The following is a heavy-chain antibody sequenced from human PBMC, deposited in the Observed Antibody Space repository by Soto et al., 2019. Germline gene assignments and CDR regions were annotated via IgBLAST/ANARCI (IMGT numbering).Heavy chain of an antibody. Sequence: SETLCLTCAVSGDSISSSVWWTWVRQPPGKGLEWIGEVFHTGDTYFNPSLRSRVAMSVDKSTNEFSLKVTSVTAADTAIYYCARKAWVRFDYWGQGALVTVS. D-gene: IGHD7-27*01. CDR1: GDSISSSVW. CDR3: ARKAWVRFDY. J-gene: IGHJ4*02. CDR2: VFHTGDT. V-gene: IGHV4-4*02.